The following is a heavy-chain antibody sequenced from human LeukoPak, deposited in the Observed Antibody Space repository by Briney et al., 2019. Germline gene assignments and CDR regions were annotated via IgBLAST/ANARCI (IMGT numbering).Heavy chain of an antibody. CDR1: GGSISSSSYY. V-gene: IGHV4-39*01. CDR2: IYYSGST. Sequence: PSETLSLTCTVSGGSISSSSYYWAWIRQPQGKGLEWIGSIYYSGSTYYNPSLKSRVTISVDTSKNQFSLKLSSVTAADTAVYYCAAQWLERLNWFDPWGQGTLVTVSS. J-gene: IGHJ5*02. D-gene: IGHD6-19*01. CDR3: AAQWLERLNWFDP.